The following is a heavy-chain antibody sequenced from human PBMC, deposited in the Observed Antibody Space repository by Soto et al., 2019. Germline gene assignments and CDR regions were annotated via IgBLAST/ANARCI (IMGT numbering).Heavy chain of an antibody. V-gene: IGHV3-33*01. Sequence: GGSLRLSCAASGFTFSSYGMHWVRQAPGKGLEWVAVIWYDGSNKYYADSVKGRFTISRDNSKNTLYLQMNSLRAEDTAVYYCARESAAAGLGFYYYMDVWGKGTTVTVSS. CDR1: GFTFSSYG. CDR3: ARESAAAGLGFYYYMDV. CDR2: IWYDGSNK. J-gene: IGHJ6*03. D-gene: IGHD6-13*01.